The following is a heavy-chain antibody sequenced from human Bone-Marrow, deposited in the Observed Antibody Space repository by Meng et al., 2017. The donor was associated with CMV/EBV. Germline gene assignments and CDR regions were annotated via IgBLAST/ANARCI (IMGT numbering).Heavy chain of an antibody. J-gene: IGHJ6*02. CDR2: IYYSGST. Sequence: SETLSLTCTVSGGSISSSSYYWGWVRQPPGKGLEWIASIYYSGSTYYSPSLASRVTLSVDTSKNQFSLKVSSVTAADTALYYCARQPIVIAAYGPDGWGQGTTVTVSS. CDR1: GGSISSSSYY. V-gene: IGHV4-39*01. D-gene: IGHD3-16*02. CDR3: ARQPIVIAAYGPDG.